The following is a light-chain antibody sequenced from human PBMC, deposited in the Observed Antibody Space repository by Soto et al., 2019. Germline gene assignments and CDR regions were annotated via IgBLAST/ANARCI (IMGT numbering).Light chain of an antibody. CDR3: KSYANDANYV. J-gene: IGLJ1*01. Sequence: QSALAQPASVSGSPGQSITIYCTGTSSDVGGYDYVSWYQQHPGKVPKLMIYEVSHRPSGVSNRFSGSKSGNTASLTISGLQPEDEADYYCKSYANDANYVFGTGTKLTVL. CDR1: SSDVGGYDY. V-gene: IGLV2-14*01. CDR2: EVS.